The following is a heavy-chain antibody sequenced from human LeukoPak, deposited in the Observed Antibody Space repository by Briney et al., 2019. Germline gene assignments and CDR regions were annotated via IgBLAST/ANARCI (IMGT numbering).Heavy chain of an antibody. J-gene: IGHJ4*02. CDR1: GFTFGSYT. D-gene: IGHD4-23*01. CDR2: ISTSSSAI. Sequence: SGGSLRLSCAASGFTFGSYTMNWVRQAPGKGLEWVSYISTSSSAIYYADSVKGRFIISRDNARNSLYLQMNSLRDEDTAVHYCARDNSGGNSGMDYWGQGTLVAVSS. V-gene: IGHV3-48*02. CDR3: ARDNSGGNSGMDY.